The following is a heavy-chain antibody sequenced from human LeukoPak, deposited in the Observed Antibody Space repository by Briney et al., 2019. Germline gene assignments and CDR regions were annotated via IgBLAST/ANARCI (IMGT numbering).Heavy chain of an antibody. V-gene: IGHV4-34*01. CDR3: ARLTVLRFLEWSLYYFDY. D-gene: IGHD3-3*01. CDR1: GGSFSGYY. Sequence: PSETLSLTCAVYGGSFSGYYWSWIGHPPGKGLEWIGSIYYSGSTYYNPSLKSRVTISVDTSKNQFSLKLSCVTAADTAVYYCARLTVLRFLEWSLYYFDYWGQGTLVTVSS. J-gene: IGHJ4*02. CDR2: IYYSGST.